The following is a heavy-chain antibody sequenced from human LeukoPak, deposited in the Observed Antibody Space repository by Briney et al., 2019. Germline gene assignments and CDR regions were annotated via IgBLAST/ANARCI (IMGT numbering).Heavy chain of an antibody. J-gene: IGHJ4*02. CDR3: TRDDCSRISCCAHFDY. CDR2: IRRKVDGGTT. CDR1: GHNYGGYA. V-gene: IGHV3-49*04. Sequence: GGSLRLSCTGSGHNYGGYAMSWVRQAPGRGLEWVGLIRRKVDGGTTEYAASVKGSFTVSRDDSKSITYLQMNSLESDDTAVYYCTRDDCSRISCCAHFDYWGEGTRDSVLS. D-gene: IGHD2-2*01.